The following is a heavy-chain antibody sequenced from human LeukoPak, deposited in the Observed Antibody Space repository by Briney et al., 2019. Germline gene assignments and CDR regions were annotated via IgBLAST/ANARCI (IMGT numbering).Heavy chain of an antibody. CDR3: ANLAKPRGDDYPDIPHRDY. D-gene: IGHD5-24*01. Sequence: ASVKVSCKASGYTFTGYYMHWVRQAPGQGLEWMGWINPNSGGTNYAQKFQGRVTMTRDTSISTAYMELSRLRSDDTAVYYCANLAKPRGDDYPDIPHRDYWGQGTLVTVSS. CDR2: INPNSGGT. J-gene: IGHJ4*02. V-gene: IGHV1-2*02. CDR1: GYTFTGYY.